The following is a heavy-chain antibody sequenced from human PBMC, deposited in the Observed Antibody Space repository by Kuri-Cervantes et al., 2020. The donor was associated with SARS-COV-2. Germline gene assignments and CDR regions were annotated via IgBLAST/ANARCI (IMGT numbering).Heavy chain of an antibody. CDR1: GFTFSTYA. J-gene: IGHJ4*02. V-gene: IGHV3-23*01. CDR3: AKGDVIVVVAAQEHHY. D-gene: IGHD2-15*01. Sequence: GEALKISCAASGFTFSTYAMTWVRQAPGKGLELVSAISGSGGSTYYADSVQGRFTISRDNSKNTLYLQMNSLRAEDTSVYYCAKGDVIVVVAAQEHHYWGQGTLVTVSS. CDR2: ISGSGGST.